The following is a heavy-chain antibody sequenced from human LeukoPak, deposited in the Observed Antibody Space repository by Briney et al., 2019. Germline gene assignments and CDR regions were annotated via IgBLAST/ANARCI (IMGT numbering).Heavy chain of an antibody. Sequence: SETLSLTCTVSGGSISSYYWSWIRQPPGKGLEWIGYVYYSGSTNYNPSLKSRVTISVDTSKNQFSLKLSSVTAADTAVYYCARGLLAAAGTRAADITYYYYYYMDVWGKGTTVTVSS. CDR1: GGSISSYY. CDR2: VYYSGST. D-gene: IGHD6-13*01. V-gene: IGHV4-59*01. CDR3: ARGLLAAAGTRAADITYYYYYYMDV. J-gene: IGHJ6*03.